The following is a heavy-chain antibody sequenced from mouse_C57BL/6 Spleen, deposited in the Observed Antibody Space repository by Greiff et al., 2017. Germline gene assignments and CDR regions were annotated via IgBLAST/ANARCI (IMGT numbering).Heavy chain of an antibody. CDR3: ARTAATVVATGDYFDY. CDR1: GYAFSSSW. D-gene: IGHD1-1*01. CDR2: IYPGDGDT. J-gene: IGHJ2*01. Sequence: QVQLKESGPELVKPGASVKISCKASGYAFSSSWMNWVKQRPGKGLEWIGRIYPGDGDTNYNGKFKGKATLTADKSSSTAYMQLSSLTSEDSAVYFCARTAATVVATGDYFDYWGQGTTLTVSS. V-gene: IGHV1-82*01.